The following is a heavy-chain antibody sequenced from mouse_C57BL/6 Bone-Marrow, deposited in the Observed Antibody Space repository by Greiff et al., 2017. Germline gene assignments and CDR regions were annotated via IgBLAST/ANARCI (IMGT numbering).Heavy chain of an antibody. D-gene: IGHD4-1*02. CDR2: INPSSGYT. CDR3: VYSNWDEGGY. CDR1: GYTFTSYT. J-gene: IGHJ2*01. Sequence: QVQLQQSGAELARPGASVKMSCKASGYTFTSYTMHWVKQRPGQGLEWIGYINPSSGYTKYNQKFNDKATLTADKSSSTAYMQLSSLTSEDSAVYYCVYSNWDEGGYWGQGTTLTVSS. V-gene: IGHV1-4*01.